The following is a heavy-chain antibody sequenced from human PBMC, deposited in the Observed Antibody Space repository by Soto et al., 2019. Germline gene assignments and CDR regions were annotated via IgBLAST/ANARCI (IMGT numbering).Heavy chain of an antibody. CDR2: ISYDGSNK. V-gene: IGHV3-30*18. CDR3: AKGIGYSYGSVNFDY. D-gene: IGHD5-18*01. CDR1: GFTFSSYG. Sequence: GGSLRLSCAASGFTFSSYGMHWVRQAPCKGLEWVAVISYDGSNKYYADSVKGRFTISRDNSKNTLYLQMNSLRAEDTAVYYCAKGIGYSYGSVNFDYWGQGTLVTVSS. J-gene: IGHJ4*02.